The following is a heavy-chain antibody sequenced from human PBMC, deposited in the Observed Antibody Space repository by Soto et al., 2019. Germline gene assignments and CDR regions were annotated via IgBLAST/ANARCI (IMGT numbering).Heavy chain of an antibody. CDR3: ARDRYYDSSGYDY. CDR2: IYYSGST. J-gene: IGHJ4*02. D-gene: IGHD3-22*01. V-gene: IGHV4-31*03. CDR1: GGSISSGGYY. Sequence: SETLSLTCTVSGGSISSGGYYWSWIRQHPGKGLEWIGYIYYSGSTYYNPSLKSRVTISVDTSKNQFSLKLRSVTAADTAVYYCARDRYYDSSGYDYWGQGTLVTVSS.